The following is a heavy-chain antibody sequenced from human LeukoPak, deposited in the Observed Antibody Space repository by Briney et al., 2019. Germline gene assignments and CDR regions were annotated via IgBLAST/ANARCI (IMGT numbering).Heavy chain of an antibody. CDR2: ISGSGGST. Sequence: PGGSLRPSCAASGFTFSSYAMSWVRQAPGKGLEWVSAISGSGGSTYYADSVKGRFTISRDNSKNTLYLQMNSLRAEDTAVYYCAKSLLWFGELNYWGQGTLVTVSS. CDR1: GFTFSSYA. J-gene: IGHJ4*02. D-gene: IGHD3-10*01. V-gene: IGHV3-23*01. CDR3: AKSLLWFGELNY.